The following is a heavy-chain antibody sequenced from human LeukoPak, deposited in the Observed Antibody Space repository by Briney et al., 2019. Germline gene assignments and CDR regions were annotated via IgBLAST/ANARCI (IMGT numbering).Heavy chain of an antibody. CDR3: AKEYDCNGDCYTDLDS. CDR2: IGRKSVVT. Sequence: GGSLRLSCAASGFTFNRFTLHWVRHAPGKGLEWVSLIGRKSVVTSYEDSVRGRFTISRDNRKHSLFVQMDSLRTEDTALYYCAKEYDCNGDCYTDLDSWGQGTLVTVS. D-gene: IGHD2-21*02. CDR1: GFTFNRFT. J-gene: IGHJ4*02. V-gene: IGHV3-43*01.